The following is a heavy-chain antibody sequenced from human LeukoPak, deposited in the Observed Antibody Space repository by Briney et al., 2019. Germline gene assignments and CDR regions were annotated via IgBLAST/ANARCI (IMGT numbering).Heavy chain of an antibody. D-gene: IGHD1-14*01. Sequence: GGSLRLSCAASGFTFSSYSMTWVRQAPGKGLEWVSSISSSSSYIYYADSVKGRFTISRDNAKNTLYLQMNSLRAEDTAVYYCATTNRGSAFDIWGQGTMVTVSS. J-gene: IGHJ3*02. V-gene: IGHV3-21*01. CDR3: ATTNRGSAFDI. CDR1: GFTFSSYS. CDR2: ISSSSSYI.